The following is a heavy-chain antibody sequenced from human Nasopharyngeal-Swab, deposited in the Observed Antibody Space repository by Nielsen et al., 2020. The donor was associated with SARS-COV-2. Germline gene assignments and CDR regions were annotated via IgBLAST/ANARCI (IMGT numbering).Heavy chain of an antibody. CDR2: IKQDGSEK. Sequence: GESLKIPCAATRFTFSSYWMSWVRQAPGKGLEWVANIKQDGSEKYYVDSVKGRFTISRDNAKNSLYLQMNSLRAEDTAVYYCARDDSYENYGMDVWGQGTTVTVSS. CDR1: RFTFSSYW. V-gene: IGHV3-7*01. CDR3: ARDDSYENYGMDV. D-gene: IGHD5-12*01. J-gene: IGHJ6*02.